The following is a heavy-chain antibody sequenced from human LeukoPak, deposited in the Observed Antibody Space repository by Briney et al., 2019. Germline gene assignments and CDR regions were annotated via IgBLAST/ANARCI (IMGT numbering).Heavy chain of an antibody. CDR1: GFTFSSYA. V-gene: IGHV3-23*01. D-gene: IGHD2-8*02. J-gene: IGHJ4*02. CDR2: IFPSGGEI. CDR3: ATYRQVLLPFES. Sequence: GGSLRLSCAASGFTFSSYAMNWVRQPPGKGLEWVSSIFPSGGEIHYADSVRGRFTISRDNSKSTLSLQMNSLRAEDTAIYYCATYRQVLLPFESWGQGTLVTVSS.